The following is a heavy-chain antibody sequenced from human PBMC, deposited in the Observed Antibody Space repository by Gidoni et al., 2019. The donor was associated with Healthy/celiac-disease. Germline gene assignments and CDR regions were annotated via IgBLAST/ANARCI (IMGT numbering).Heavy chain of an antibody. CDR1: GYTLTELS. D-gene: IGHD3-22*01. Sequence: QVQLVQSGAEVKKPGASVKVSCKVSGYTLTELSMHWVRQATGKGLEWMGGFDPEDGETIYAQKFQGRVTMTEDTSTDTAYMELSSLRSEDTAVYYWATEAVGYYESSGYRGWFDYWGQGTLVTVSS. CDR3: ATEAVGYYESSGYRGWFDY. CDR2: FDPEDGET. J-gene: IGHJ4*02. V-gene: IGHV1-24*01.